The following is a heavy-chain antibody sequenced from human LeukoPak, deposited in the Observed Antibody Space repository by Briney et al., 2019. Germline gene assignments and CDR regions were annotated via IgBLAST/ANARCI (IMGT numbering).Heavy chain of an antibody. Sequence: SETLSLTCAVYGGSFSGYYWSWIRQPPGKGLEWIGEINHSGSTNYNPSLKSRVTISVDKSKNQFSLKLSSVTAADTAVYYCARDGIDRGFDYWGQGTLVTVPS. J-gene: IGHJ4*02. CDR1: GGSFSGYY. V-gene: IGHV4-34*01. CDR2: INHSGST. CDR3: ARDGIDRGFDY. D-gene: IGHD1-26*01.